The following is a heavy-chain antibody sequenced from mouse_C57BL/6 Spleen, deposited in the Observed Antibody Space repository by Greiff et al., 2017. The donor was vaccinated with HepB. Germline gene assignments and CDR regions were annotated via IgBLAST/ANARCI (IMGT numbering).Heavy chain of an antibody. CDR3: ATHYYGSSYEYFDV. CDR2: INPNNGGT. J-gene: IGHJ1*03. Sequence: VQLQQSGPELVKPGASVKIPCKASGYTFTDYNMDWVKQSHGKSLEWIGDINPNNGGTIYNQKFKGKATLTVDKSSSTAYMELRSLTSEDTAVYYCATHYYGSSYEYFDVWGTGTTVTVSS. D-gene: IGHD1-1*01. CDR1: GYTFTDYN. V-gene: IGHV1-18*01.